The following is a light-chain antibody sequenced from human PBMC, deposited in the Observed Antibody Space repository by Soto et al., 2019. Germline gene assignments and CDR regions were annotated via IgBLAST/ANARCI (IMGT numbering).Light chain of an antibody. J-gene: IGLJ2*01. Sequence: QSVLTQPPSVTGAPGQRVTISCTGTNSNIGAGYPVHWYQQFPGTAPKLLIYADTNRPSGVPDRFSGSKSGTSASLAITGLQAEDEADFYCQSYDNTLVGLIFGGGTKVTVL. V-gene: IGLV1-40*01. CDR1: NSNIGAGYP. CDR3: QSYDNTLVGLI. CDR2: ADT.